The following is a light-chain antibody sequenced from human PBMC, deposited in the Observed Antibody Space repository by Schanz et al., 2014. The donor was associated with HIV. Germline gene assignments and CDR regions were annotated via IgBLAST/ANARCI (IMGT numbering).Light chain of an antibody. Sequence: QSVLTQPPSTSETPGQRVSISCSGSTSNIGSNTVTWYQQLPGTAPKLLIFGDNHRPSGVPDRFSGSKSGTSASLAISGLRSEDEADYYCAAWDDRSYVIFGGGTKLTVL. CDR1: TSNIGSNT. V-gene: IGLV1-44*01. CDR2: GDN. CDR3: AAWDDRSYVI. J-gene: IGLJ2*01.